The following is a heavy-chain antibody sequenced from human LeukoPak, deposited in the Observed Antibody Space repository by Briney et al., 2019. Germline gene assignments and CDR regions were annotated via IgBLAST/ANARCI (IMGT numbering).Heavy chain of an antibody. D-gene: IGHD3-22*01. CDR1: GGSISSYY. CDR2: IYTSGST. V-gene: IGHV4-4*07. Sequence: PSETLSLTCTVSGGSISSYYWSWIRQPAGKGLEWIGRIYTSGSTNYNPSLKSRVTISVDTSKNQFSLKLSSVTAADTAVYYCARGPRYYYDSSGYYLYAFDIWGQGTMVTVSS. J-gene: IGHJ3*02. CDR3: ARGPRYYYDSSGYYLYAFDI.